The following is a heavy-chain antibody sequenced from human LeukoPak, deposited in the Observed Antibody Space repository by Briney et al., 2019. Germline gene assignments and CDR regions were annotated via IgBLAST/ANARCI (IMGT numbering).Heavy chain of an antibody. CDR2: ISAYNGDT. Sequence: GASLRASCKASCYIFTRSGITWVRRSPSQGLECMGWISAYNGDTNYEQKLQGRVTMTTDRSTSTVYMELGSLRSDDTAVYYCARDRRYSSGWYYDSFDIWGQGTMVTVSS. CDR1: CYIFTRSG. D-gene: IGHD6-19*01. J-gene: IGHJ3*02. V-gene: IGHV1-18*01. CDR3: ARDRRYSSGWYYDSFDI.